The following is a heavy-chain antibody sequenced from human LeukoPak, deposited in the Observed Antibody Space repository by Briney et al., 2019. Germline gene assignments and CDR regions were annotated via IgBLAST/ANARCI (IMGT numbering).Heavy chain of an antibody. Sequence: GGSLRLSCAASGFTLSSYSMNWVRQAPGKGLEWVSYISSSSSTIYYADSVKGRFTISRDNSKNTLYLQMNSLRAEDTAVYYCAKDRRGPYDSSGYYYSFDYWGQGTLVTVSS. J-gene: IGHJ4*02. CDR1: GFTLSSYS. D-gene: IGHD3-22*01. CDR3: AKDRRGPYDSSGYYYSFDY. V-gene: IGHV3-48*01. CDR2: ISSSSSTI.